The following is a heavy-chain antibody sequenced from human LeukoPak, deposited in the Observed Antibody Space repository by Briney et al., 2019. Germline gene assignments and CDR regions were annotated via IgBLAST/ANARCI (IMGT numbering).Heavy chain of an antibody. V-gene: IGHV4-39*07. D-gene: IGHD3-22*01. CDR2: IYYSGST. Sequence: SETLSLTCTVSGGSISSSSYYWGWIRQPPGKGLEWIGSIYYSGSTYYNPSLKSRVTISVDTSKNQFSLKLSSVTAADTAVYYCARVYDSSGYYLHYYYMDVWGKGTTVTVSS. J-gene: IGHJ6*03. CDR3: ARVYDSSGYYLHYYYMDV. CDR1: GGSISSSSYY.